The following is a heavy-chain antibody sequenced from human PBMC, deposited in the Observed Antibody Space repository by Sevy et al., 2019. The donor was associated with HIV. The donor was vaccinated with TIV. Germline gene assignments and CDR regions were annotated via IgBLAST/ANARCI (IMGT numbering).Heavy chain of an antibody. V-gene: IGHV1-8*01. CDR3: ARGSYYDDSSGYYPSRYYGMDV. Sequence: ASVKVSCKASGYTFTSYDINWVRQATGQGLEWMGWMNPNSGNTGYAQKFQGRVNMTSNNSISTAYMERSSLRYEDTAVYYCARGSYYDDSSGYYPSRYYGMDVWGQGTTVTVSS. D-gene: IGHD3-22*01. CDR2: MNPNSGNT. J-gene: IGHJ6*02. CDR1: GYTFTSYD.